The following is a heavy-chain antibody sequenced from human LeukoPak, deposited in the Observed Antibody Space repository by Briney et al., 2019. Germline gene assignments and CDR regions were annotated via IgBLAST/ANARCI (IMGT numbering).Heavy chain of an antibody. CDR2: IWYDGSNK. CDR1: GFTFSSYG. J-gene: IGHJ6*02. V-gene: IGHV3-33*01. Sequence: GGSLRLSCAASGFTFSSYGMHWVRQAPGKGLEWVAVIWYDGSNKYYADSVKGRFTISRDNSKNTLYLQMNSLRAEDTAVYYCARDDPVDTAMGYYYYGMDVWGQGTTVTVSS. CDR3: ARDDPVDTAMGYYYYGMDV. D-gene: IGHD5-18*01.